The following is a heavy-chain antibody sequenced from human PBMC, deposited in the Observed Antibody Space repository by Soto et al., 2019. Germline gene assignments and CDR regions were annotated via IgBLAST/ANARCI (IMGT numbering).Heavy chain of an antibody. CDR1: GGSISSYY. CDR3: ARLRWLAGYNWFDH. V-gene: IGHV4-59*01. Sequence: SETLSLTCTVSGGSISSYYWSWIRQPPGKGLEWIGYIYYSGSTNYNPSLKSRVTISVDTSKNQFSLKLSSVTAADTAVYYCARLRWLAGYNWFDHWGQGTLVTVSS. J-gene: IGHJ5*02. CDR2: IYYSGST. D-gene: IGHD4-17*01.